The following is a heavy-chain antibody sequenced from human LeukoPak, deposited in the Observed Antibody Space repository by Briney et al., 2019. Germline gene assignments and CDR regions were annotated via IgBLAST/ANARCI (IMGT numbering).Heavy chain of an antibody. CDR1: GFTFSDHY. CDR2: IRNKANKYIT. CDR3: ARGFCSGDTCYSGIS. J-gene: IGHJ4*02. V-gene: IGHV3-72*01. Sequence: PGGSLRLSCAASGFTFSDHYMDWVRQAPGKGLEWVGRIRNKANKYITDCAASVKDRFTISRDDSKSSLNLQMNSLKTEDTAVYYCARGFCSGDTCYSGISWGQGTLVTVSS. D-gene: IGHD2-15*01.